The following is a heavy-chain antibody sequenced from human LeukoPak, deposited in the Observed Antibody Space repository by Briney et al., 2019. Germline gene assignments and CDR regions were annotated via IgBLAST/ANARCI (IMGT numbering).Heavy chain of an antibody. J-gene: IGHJ2*01. CDR3: ATDVRPSRWRYSDL. CDR2: IYYSGST. Sequence: SEILSLTCTVSGGSISSSSYYWGWIRQPPGKGLEWIGSIYYSGSTYYNPSLKSRVTISVDTSKNQFSLKLSSVTAADTAVYYCATDVRPSRWRYSDLWGRGTPVTVSS. D-gene: IGHD4-23*01. CDR1: GGSISSSSYY. V-gene: IGHV4-39*07.